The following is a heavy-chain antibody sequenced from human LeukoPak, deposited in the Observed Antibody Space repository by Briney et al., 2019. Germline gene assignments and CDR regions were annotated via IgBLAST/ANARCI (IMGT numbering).Heavy chain of an antibody. Sequence: SETLSLTCTVSGDSISSYYWSWIRQPAGKGLEWIGRIYTSGSTNYNPSLKSRVTMSVDTSKNRFSLKLSSVTAADTAVYYCARADVDYYDSSGTSAFDIWGQGTMVTVSS. CDR2: IYTSGST. CDR3: ARADVDYYDSSGTSAFDI. D-gene: IGHD3-22*01. CDR1: GDSISSYY. V-gene: IGHV4-4*07. J-gene: IGHJ3*02.